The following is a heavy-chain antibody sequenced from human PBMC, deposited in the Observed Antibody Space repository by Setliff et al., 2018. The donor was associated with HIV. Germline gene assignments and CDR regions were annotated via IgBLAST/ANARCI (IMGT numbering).Heavy chain of an antibody. J-gene: IGHJ5*02. CDR2: IYYSGNP. V-gene: IGHV4-31*03. CDR1: GGSISSGYYY. D-gene: IGHD5-18*01. Sequence: LSLTCTVSGGSISSGYYYWSWIRQHPGKGLEWIGYIYYSGNPFYNPSLRSRVTISLDTSKNQFSLKLYSVTAADTSVYYCARRWGIRGYSSWGQGTLVTVSS. CDR3: ARRWGIRGYSS.